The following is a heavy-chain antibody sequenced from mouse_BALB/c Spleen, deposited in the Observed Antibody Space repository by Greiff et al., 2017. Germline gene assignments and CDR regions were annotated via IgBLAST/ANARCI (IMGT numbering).Heavy chain of an antibody. Sequence: EVNVVESGGGLVQPGGSRKLSCAASGFTFSSFVMHWVRQAPEKGLEWVAYISSGSSTIYYADTVKGRFTISRDNPKNTLFLQMTSLRSEDTAMYYCARGPAMDYWGQGTSVTVSS. J-gene: IGHJ4*01. CDR2: ISSGSSTI. CDR1: GFTFSSFV. V-gene: IGHV5-17*02. CDR3: ARGPAMDY.